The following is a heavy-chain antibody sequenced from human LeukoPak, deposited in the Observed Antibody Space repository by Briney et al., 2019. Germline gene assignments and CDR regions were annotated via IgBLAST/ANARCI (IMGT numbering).Heavy chain of an antibody. Sequence: SVKVSCKASGYTFTGDYMNWVRQATGQRLEWMGGIIPIFGTENYAQKFQGRVTITADKSTSTAYMKLSSLRSEDTAVYYGARGNMGATTHYYFDYWGQGTLVTVSS. J-gene: IGHJ4*02. V-gene: IGHV1-69*06. CDR1: GYTFTGDY. CDR3: ARGNMGATTHYYFDY. CDR2: IIPIFGTE. D-gene: IGHD1-26*01.